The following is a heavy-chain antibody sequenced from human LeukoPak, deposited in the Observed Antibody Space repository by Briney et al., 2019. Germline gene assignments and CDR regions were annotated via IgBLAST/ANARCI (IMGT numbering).Heavy chain of an antibody. CDR2: IIPILGIA. D-gene: IGHD6-19*01. Sequence: SVKVSCKASGDTFSSYAISWVRQAPGQGLEWMGRIIPILGIANYAQKFQGRVTITADKSTSTAYMELSSLRSEDTAVYYCASVLSGIAVAGSFDPWGQGTLVTVSS. CDR3: ASVLSGIAVAGSFDP. V-gene: IGHV1-69*04. J-gene: IGHJ5*02. CDR1: GDTFSSYA.